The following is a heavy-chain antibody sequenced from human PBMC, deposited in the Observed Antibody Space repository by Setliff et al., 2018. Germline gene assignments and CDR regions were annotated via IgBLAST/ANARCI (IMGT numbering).Heavy chain of an antibody. Sequence: KPSETLSLTCTVSGDPMSSRRYYWAWIRQPAGKGLEWIGQIYTSWSTNYNPSLKSRVTIPLDTSNNQFSLSLSSVTAADTAVYYCARMSGFQYMDVWGKGTTVTVSS. CDR3: ARMSGFQYMDV. CDR1: GDPMSSRRYY. D-gene: IGHD3-3*01. J-gene: IGHJ6*03. CDR2: IYTSWST. V-gene: IGHV4-61*09.